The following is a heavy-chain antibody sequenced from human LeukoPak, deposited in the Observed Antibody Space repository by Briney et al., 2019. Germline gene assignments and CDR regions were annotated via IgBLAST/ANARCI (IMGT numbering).Heavy chain of an antibody. D-gene: IGHD6-19*01. CDR1: GFTFSSYA. CDR2: ISGSGGST. CDR3: AKDGRLAVAGTSSDY. V-gene: IGHV3-23*01. Sequence: GGSLRLSCAASGFTFSSYAMSWVRQAPGKGLGWVSAISGSGGSTYYADSVRGRFTISRDNSKNTLYLQMNSLRAEDTAVYYCAKDGRLAVAGTSSDYWGQGTLVTVSS. J-gene: IGHJ4*02.